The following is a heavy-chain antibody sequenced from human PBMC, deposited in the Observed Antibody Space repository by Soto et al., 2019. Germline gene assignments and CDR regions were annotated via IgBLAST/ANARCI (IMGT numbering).Heavy chain of an antibody. CDR3: ARDNITMIVVATYYYYYYGMDV. V-gene: IGHV1-18*01. D-gene: IGHD3-22*01. J-gene: IGHJ6*02. CDR1: GYTFTSYG. CDR2: ISAYNGNT. Sequence: ASVKVSCKASGYTFTSYGISWVRQAPGQGLEWMGWISAYNGNTNYAQKLQGRVTMTTDPSTSTAYMELRSLRSDDTAVYYCARDNITMIVVATYYYYYYGMDVWGQGTTVTVSS.